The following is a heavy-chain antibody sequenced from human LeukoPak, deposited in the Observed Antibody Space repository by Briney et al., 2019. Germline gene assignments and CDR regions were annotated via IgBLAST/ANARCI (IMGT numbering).Heavy chain of an antibody. CDR3: ARSDGIVGEEAWFDP. CDR1: GGSISTFH. CDR2: IFSSDIT. D-gene: IGHD1-26*01. V-gene: IGHV4-4*09. J-gene: IGHJ5*02. Sequence: PSETLSLTCSVSGGSISTFHWHWIRQPPGKGLEWVGYIFSSDITNYNPSLRSRVTISVDTSKNQFPLELRSVTAADTAVYFCARSDGIVGEEAWFDPWGQGTLVTVSS.